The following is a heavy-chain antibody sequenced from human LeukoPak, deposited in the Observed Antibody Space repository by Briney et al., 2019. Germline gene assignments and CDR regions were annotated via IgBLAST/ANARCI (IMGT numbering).Heavy chain of an antibody. Sequence: QTGGSLRPSCAASGFTFSSYAMHWVRQAPGKGQEWVAVISYDGSNKYYADSVKGRFTISRDNSKNTLYLQMNSLRAEDTAVYYCARALSPGEFDWLSTHDAFDIWGQGTMVTVSS. CDR2: ISYDGSNK. J-gene: IGHJ3*02. CDR1: GFTFSSYA. D-gene: IGHD3-9*01. V-gene: IGHV3-30-3*01. CDR3: ARALSPGEFDWLSTHDAFDI.